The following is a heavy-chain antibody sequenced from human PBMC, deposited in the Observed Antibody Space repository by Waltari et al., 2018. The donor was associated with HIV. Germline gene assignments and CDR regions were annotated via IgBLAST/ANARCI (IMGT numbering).Heavy chain of an antibody. CDR1: GGSISSSSYY. Sequence: QLQLQESGPGLVKSSETLSLTCTVSGGSISSSSYYWGWIRQPPGKGLEWIGSIYYSGSTSYNPSLKSRVTISVDTPKNQFSLKLNSVTAADTAVYYCARRPYNFWSGYPFDYWGQGTLVTVSS. J-gene: IGHJ4*02. D-gene: IGHD3-3*01. V-gene: IGHV4-39*01. CDR2: IYYSGST. CDR3: ARRPYNFWSGYPFDY.